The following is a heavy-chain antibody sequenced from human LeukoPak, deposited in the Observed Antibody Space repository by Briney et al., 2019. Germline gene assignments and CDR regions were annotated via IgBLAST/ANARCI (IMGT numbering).Heavy chain of an antibody. J-gene: IGHJ4*02. CDR3: ARHDAGKWLPYFDY. CDR2: IYYSGST. CDR1: GGSISNYY. V-gene: IGHV4-59*08. D-gene: IGHD6-19*01. Sequence: KASETLSLTCTVSGGSISNYYWGWIRQAPGKGLEWVGSIYYSGSTNYNPSLKSRVTISVDTSKNQFSLKLSSVTAADTAVYYCARHDAGKWLPYFDYWGRGTLVTVSS.